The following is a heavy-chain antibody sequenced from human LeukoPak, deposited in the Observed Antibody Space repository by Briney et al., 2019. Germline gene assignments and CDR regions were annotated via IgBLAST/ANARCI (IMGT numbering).Heavy chain of an antibody. CDR2: IIPIFGTA. Sequence: GASVKVSCKASGGTFSSYAISWVRQAPGQGLEWMGGIIPIFGTANYAQKFQGRVTITADESTSTAYMELSSLRSEDTAVYYFARSLATIFGVVIEVAAYVDAFDIWGQGTMVTVSS. J-gene: IGHJ3*02. CDR3: ARSLATIFGVVIEVAAYVDAFDI. V-gene: IGHV1-69*13. CDR1: GGTFSSYA. D-gene: IGHD3-3*01.